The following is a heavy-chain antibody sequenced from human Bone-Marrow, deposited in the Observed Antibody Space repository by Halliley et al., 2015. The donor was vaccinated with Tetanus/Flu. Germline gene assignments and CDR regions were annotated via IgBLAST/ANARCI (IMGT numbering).Heavy chain of an antibody. Sequence: LGYIYSPGGANYNPSLRSRLTISIDTSKKQLSLKLNSVTAADTAVYYCARDFRGDANCFDPWGQGTLVTVSS. V-gene: IGHV4-59*01. CDR2: IYSPGGA. CDR3: ARDFRGDANCFDP. J-gene: IGHJ5*02. D-gene: IGHD7-27*01.